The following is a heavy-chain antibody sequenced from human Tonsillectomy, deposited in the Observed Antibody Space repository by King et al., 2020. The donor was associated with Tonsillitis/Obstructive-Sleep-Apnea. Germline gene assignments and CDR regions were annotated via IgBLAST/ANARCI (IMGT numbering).Heavy chain of an antibody. CDR2: IFGDDNK. D-gene: IGHD3-3*01. V-gene: IGHV2-5*02. CDR1: GFSLTTSRVG. CDR3: AHHHYNFWSEW. Sequence: TLKESGPTLVKRTQTLTLTCTFSGFSLTTSRVGVGWIRQPPGKALEWLALIFGDDNKRYSPALKSRLTITKDTSKNQVVLRMTNMDPVDTVTYYCAHHHYNFWSEWWGQGTLDTVSS. J-gene: IGHJ1*01.